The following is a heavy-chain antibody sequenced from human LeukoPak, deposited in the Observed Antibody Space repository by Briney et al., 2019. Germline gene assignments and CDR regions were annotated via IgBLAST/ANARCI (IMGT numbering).Heavy chain of an antibody. CDR2: ISGSSGST. J-gene: IGHJ4*02. Sequence: GGSLRLSCAASGFTFSSYAMSWVRQAPGKGLEWVSAISGSSGSTYYADSVKGRFTISRDNSKNTLYLQMNSLRAEDTAVYYCAKDGYYYGSGTYYWGQGTLVTVSS. CDR1: GFTFSSYA. V-gene: IGHV3-23*01. CDR3: AKDGYYYGSGTYY. D-gene: IGHD3-10*01.